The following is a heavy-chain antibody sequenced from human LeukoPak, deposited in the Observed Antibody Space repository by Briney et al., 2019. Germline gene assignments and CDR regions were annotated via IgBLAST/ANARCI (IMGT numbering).Heavy chain of an antibody. CDR2: IYYSGST. CDR1: GGSISSSSYY. V-gene: IGHV4-39*02. Sequence: PSETLSLTCTVSGGSISSSSYYWGWIRQPPGKGLEWIGSIYYSGSTYYNPSLKSRVTISVDTSKNQFSLKLSSVTAADTAVYYCARDPNMWSVYYYYMDVWGKGTTVTVSS. D-gene: IGHD2-21*01. J-gene: IGHJ6*03. CDR3: ARDPNMWSVYYYYMDV.